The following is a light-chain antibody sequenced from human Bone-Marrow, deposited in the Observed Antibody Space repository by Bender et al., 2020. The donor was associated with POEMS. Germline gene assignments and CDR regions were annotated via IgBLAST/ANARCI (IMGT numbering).Light chain of an antibody. Sequence: QSALTQPASVSGSPGQSITISCAGTYSDIGAYDFVSWYQQHPGKAPRLIIYDVTIRPSGVSSRLSGSKSGNTASLTIFGLQTEDEAEYFCCSHTTCSTYVFGTGTKVTVL. CDR2: DVT. CDR3: CSHTTCSTYV. CDR1: YSDIGAYDF. V-gene: IGLV2-14*03. J-gene: IGLJ1*01.